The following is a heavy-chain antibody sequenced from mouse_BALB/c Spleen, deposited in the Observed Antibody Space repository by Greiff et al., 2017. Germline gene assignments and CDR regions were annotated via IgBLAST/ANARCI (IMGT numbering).Heavy chain of an antibody. CDR3: TRWSYGFAY. D-gene: IGHD1-1*01. V-gene: IGHV6-6*02. CDR2: IRLKSNNYAT. J-gene: IGHJ3*01. Sequence: EVKLVESGGGLVQPGGSMKLSCVASGFTFSNYWMNWVRQSPEKGLEWVAEIRLKSNNYATHYAESVKGRFTISRDDSKSSVYLQMNNLRAEDTGIYYCTRWSYGFAYWGQGTLVTVSA. CDR1: GFTFSNYW.